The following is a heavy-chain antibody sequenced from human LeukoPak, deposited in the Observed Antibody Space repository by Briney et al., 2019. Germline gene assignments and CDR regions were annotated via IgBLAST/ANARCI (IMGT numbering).Heavy chain of an antibody. CDR2: IYHSGST. CDR1: GYSISSGYY. Sequence: PSETLSLTCTVSGYSISSGYYWGWIRQPPGKGLEWIGSIYHSGSTYYNPSLKSRVTISVDTSKNQFSLKLSSVTAADTAVYYCARRKGFGESHFDPWGQGTLVTVSS. CDR3: ARRKGFGESHFDP. D-gene: IGHD3-10*01. J-gene: IGHJ5*02. V-gene: IGHV4-38-2*02.